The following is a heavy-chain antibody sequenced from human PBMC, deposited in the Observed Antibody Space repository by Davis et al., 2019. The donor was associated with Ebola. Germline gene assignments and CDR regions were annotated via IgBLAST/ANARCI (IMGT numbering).Heavy chain of an antibody. CDR2: ISDDSSST. CDR3: VSAGWDH. J-gene: IGHJ4*02. V-gene: IGHV3-48*02. Sequence: GGSLRLSCAVSGFTFSHYNMNWVRQTPGKGLEWVSHISDDSSSTYYADSVKGRFTISRDNAKNSLYLQLNTLRDEDTAVYFCVSAGWDHWGQGTLVTVSS. D-gene: IGHD2-15*01. CDR1: GFTFSHYN.